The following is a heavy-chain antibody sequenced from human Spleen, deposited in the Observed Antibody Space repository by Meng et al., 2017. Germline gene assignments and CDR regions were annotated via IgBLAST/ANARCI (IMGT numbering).Heavy chain of an antibody. V-gene: IGHV3-30*18. D-gene: IGHD3-9*01. J-gene: IGHJ4*02. CDR3: AKDFYYDILTGYYLDY. CDR2: ISYDGSNK. CDR1: GFTVSHNY. Sequence: GGSLRLSCAASGFTVSHNYMSWVRQAPGKGLEWVAVISYDGSNKYYADSVKGRFTVSRDNSKNTLYLQMNSLRVEDTAVYYCAKDFYYDILTGYYLDYWGQGTLVTVSS.